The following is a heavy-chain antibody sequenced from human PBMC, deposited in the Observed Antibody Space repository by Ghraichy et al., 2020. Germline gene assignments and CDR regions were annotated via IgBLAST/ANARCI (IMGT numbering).Heavy chain of an antibody. J-gene: IGHJ6*02. CDR3: ARTTMVAGYYYGMDV. D-gene: IGHD3-10*01. Sequence: GESLNISCAASGFTFSSYSMNWVRQAPGKGLEWVSYISSSSSTIYYADSVKGRFTISRDNAKNSLYLQMNSLRDEDTAVYYCARTTMVAGYYYGMDVWGQGTTVTVSS. CDR2: ISSSSSTI. CDR1: GFTFSSYS. V-gene: IGHV3-48*02.